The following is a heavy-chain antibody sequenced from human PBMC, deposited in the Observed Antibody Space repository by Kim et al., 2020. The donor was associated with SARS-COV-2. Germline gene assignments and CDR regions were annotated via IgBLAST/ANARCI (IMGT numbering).Heavy chain of an antibody. D-gene: IGHD1-26*01. CDR3: AKASPCVIYSCMDD. CDR1: GFTFSSYA. CDR2: ISYDGSKK. V-gene: IGHV3-30-3*01. J-gene: IGHJ6*02. Sequence: GGSLRLSCAASGFTFSSYAMHWVRQAPGKGLEWVAVISYDGSKKYYADSVKGRFTISRDNSKNTLYLQMNSLRAEDTAVYYCAKASPCVIYSCMDDSGQ.